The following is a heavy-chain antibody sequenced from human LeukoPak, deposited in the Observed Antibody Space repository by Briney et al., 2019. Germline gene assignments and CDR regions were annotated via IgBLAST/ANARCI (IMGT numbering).Heavy chain of an antibody. Sequence: PSETLSLTCTVSGGSISSYYWSWIRQPPGKGLEWIGYIYYSGSTNYNPSLKSRVTISVDTSKNQFSLKLSSVTAADTAVYYCARVTAMVTPFLDYWGQGTLVTVSS. D-gene: IGHD5-18*01. CDR1: GGSISSYY. V-gene: IGHV4-59*01. J-gene: IGHJ4*02. CDR3: ARVTAMVTPFLDY. CDR2: IYYSGST.